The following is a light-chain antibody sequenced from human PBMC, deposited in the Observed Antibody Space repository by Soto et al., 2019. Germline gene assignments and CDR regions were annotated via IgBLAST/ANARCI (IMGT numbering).Light chain of an antibody. V-gene: IGLV1-40*01. CDR1: SSSIGAGYD. CDR2: ANS. J-gene: IGLJ1*01. CDR3: SSYSSTTLV. Sequence: QSVLTQPPSVSGAPGQRVTISCAGSSSSIGAGYDVHWYQQLPGAAPKLLIYANSNRPSGVPDRFSGSKSGTSASLAITGLQAEDEADYYCSSYSSTTLVFGTGTKVTVL.